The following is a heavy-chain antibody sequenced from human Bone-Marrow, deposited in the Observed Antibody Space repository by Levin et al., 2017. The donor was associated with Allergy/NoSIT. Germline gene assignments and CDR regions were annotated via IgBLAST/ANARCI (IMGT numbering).Heavy chain of an antibody. CDR2: IGTSANSM. Sequence: LSLTCAASGFIFSDYEMIWVRQAPGQGLEWVSFIGTSANSMSYADSVKGRFTISRDNAKNSLYLQMNSLRAEDTAVYYCARDGTGTIDYWGQGTPVTVSS. CDR3: ARDGTGTIDY. CDR1: GFIFSDYE. V-gene: IGHV3-48*03. D-gene: IGHD3/OR15-3a*01. J-gene: IGHJ4*02.